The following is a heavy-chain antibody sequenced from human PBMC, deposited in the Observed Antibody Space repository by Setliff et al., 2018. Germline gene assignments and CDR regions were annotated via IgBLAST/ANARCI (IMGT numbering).Heavy chain of an antibody. CDR3: VRREIAVAGDPFEP. J-gene: IGHJ4*02. CDR1: GGPFSGAS. CDR2: VYHSGTA. V-gene: IGHV4-59*12. Sequence: SETLSLTCTVSGGPFSGASIWSWIRQPPGKGLEFIGYVYHSGTAKYDPSLESRAIMSVDASKNEISLKLTSVTAADTAVYYCVRREIAVAGDPFEPWGQGTLVTVSS. D-gene: IGHD6-19*01.